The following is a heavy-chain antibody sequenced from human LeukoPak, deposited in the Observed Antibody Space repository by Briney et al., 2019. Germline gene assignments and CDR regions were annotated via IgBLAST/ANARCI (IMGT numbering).Heavy chain of an antibody. V-gene: IGHV3-23*01. CDR1: GFTFSSYA. D-gene: IGHD5-18*01. Sequence: GGSLRLSCAASGFTFSSYAMTWVRQAPGKGLEWVSSIGTHGTTTYYADSVKGRFTISRDDSKNTLYLQMYSLRADDTAVYYCARDTGGGYSCYDCWGQGTLVTVSS. J-gene: IGHJ4*02. CDR2: IGTHGTTT. CDR3: ARDTGGGYSCYDC.